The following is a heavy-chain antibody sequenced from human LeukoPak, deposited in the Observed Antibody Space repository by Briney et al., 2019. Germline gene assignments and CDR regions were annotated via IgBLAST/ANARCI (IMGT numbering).Heavy chain of an antibody. J-gene: IGHJ4*02. D-gene: IGHD3-9*01. CDR1: GDSISSYY. CDR2: THSSGST. V-gene: IGHV4-4*09. Sequence: SETLSLTCTVSGDSISSYYWSWIRQTPGKGLEWIGYTHSSGSTNYNPSLKRRVTISVDTSKNQFSLKLNSVTAADTAVYFCARGKEMTKTSGYYSFDYWGQGTVVSVSS. CDR3: ARGKEMTKTSGYYSFDY.